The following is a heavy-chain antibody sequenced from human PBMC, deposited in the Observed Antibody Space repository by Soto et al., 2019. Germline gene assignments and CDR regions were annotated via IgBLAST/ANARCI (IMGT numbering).Heavy chain of an antibody. V-gene: IGHV1-18*01. J-gene: IGHJ6*02. Sequence: QVQLVQSGAEVKKPGASVKVSCKASGYTFTSYGISWVRQAPGQGLEWMGWISAHNGNTNYAPKLKGSLPMTTATPTITAYMELRSLRSDDTAVYYCARGTEWLSDMDVWGQGTTVTVSS. D-gene: IGHD3-3*01. CDR3: ARGTEWLSDMDV. CDR2: ISAHNGNT. CDR1: GYTFTSYG.